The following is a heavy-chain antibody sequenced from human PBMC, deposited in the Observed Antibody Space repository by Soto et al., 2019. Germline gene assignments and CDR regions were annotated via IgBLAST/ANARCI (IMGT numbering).Heavy chain of an antibody. V-gene: IGHV4-34*01. J-gene: IGHJ5*02. CDR3: ARQSAVAGNWFDP. D-gene: IGHD6-19*01. CDR1: GGSFSGYY. Sequence: SETLSLTCAVYGGSFSGYYWSWIRQPPGKGLEWIGEINHSGSTNYNPSLKSRVTISVDTSKNQFSLKLSSVTAADTAVYYCARQSAVAGNWFDPWGQGTLVTVS. CDR2: INHSGST.